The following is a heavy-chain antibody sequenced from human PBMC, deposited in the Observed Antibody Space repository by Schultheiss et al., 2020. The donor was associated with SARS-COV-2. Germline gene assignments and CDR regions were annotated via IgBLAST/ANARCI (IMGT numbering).Heavy chain of an antibody. Sequence: GESLKISCAASGFTFSSYGMHWVRQAPGKGLEWVAVISYDGSNKYYADSVKGRFTISRDNSKNTLYLQMNSLRADDTAVYYCADLTSHRFDPWGQGTLVTVSS. CDR2: ISYDGSNK. V-gene: IGHV3-30*03. J-gene: IGHJ5*02. D-gene: IGHD3-9*01. CDR1: GFTFSSYG. CDR3: ADLTSHRFDP.